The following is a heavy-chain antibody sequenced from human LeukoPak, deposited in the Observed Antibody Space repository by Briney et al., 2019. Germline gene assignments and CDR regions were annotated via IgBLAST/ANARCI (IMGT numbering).Heavy chain of an antibody. V-gene: IGHV4-59*08. Sequence: KPSETLSLTCTVSGGSISSYYWSWIRQPPGKGLEWIGYIYYSGSTNYNPSLKSRVTISVDTSKSQFSLKLSSVTAADTAVYYCARRFPWFDPWGQGTLVTVSS. CDR3: ARRFPWFDP. J-gene: IGHJ5*02. CDR2: IYYSGST. CDR1: GGSISSYY.